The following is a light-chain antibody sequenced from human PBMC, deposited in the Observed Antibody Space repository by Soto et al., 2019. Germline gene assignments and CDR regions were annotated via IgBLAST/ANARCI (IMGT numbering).Light chain of an antibody. V-gene: IGKV3-15*01. CDR3: QQYNNWPPYT. CDR1: QSVSSN. Sequence: EIVMTQSPATLSVSPGERATLSCRASQSVSSNLAWYQQKPGQAPRLLIYGASTRATGIPARFSGSGSGTECSHTISSLQSEDFAVYYCQQYNNWPPYTFGQRTKLEIK. J-gene: IGKJ2*01. CDR2: GAS.